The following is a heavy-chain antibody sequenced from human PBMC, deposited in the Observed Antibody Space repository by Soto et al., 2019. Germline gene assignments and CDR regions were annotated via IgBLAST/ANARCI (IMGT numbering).Heavy chain of an antibody. D-gene: IGHD2-2*01. CDR3: ARVSCSSTSCYGVDY. CDR1: GGSFSGYY. Sequence: QVQLQQWGAGLLKPSETLSLTCAVYGGSFSGYYWSWIRQPPGKGLEWIGEINHSGSTNYNPSLNSRVTISVDTSKNQFSLKLSSVTAADTAVYYCARVSCSSTSCYGVDYWGQGTLVTVSS. J-gene: IGHJ4*02. V-gene: IGHV4-34*01. CDR2: INHSGST.